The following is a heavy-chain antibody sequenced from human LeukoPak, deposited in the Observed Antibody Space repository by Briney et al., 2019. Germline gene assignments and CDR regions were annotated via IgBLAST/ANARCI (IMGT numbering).Heavy chain of an antibody. V-gene: IGHV3-23*01. D-gene: IGHD2-2*01. Sequence: GGSLRLSCAASGFTFSSYAMSWVRQAPGKGLEWVSAISGSGGSTYYADSVKGRFTISRDNTKNTLYLQMNSLRAEDTAVYYCARDFGGVPAALNWFDPWGQGTLVTVSS. J-gene: IGHJ5*02. CDR3: ARDFGGVPAALNWFDP. CDR2: ISGSGGST. CDR1: GFTFSSYA.